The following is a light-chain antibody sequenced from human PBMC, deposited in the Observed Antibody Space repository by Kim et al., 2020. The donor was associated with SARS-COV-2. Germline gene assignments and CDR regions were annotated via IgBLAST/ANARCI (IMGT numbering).Light chain of an antibody. Sequence: EIVLTQSPGTLSLSPGARATLSCRASQSVSSNYLAWYQQKPGQAPRLLIYGASSRATGIPDRFSGSGSGTDFTLTISSLEPEDFAVYYCQQYGSSPTFGQGTKVDIK. CDR1: QSVSSNY. CDR2: GAS. V-gene: IGKV3-20*01. J-gene: IGKJ1*01. CDR3: QQYGSSPT.